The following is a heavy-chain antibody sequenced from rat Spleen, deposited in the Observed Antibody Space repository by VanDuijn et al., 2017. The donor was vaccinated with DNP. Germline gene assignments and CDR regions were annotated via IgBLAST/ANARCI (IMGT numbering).Heavy chain of an antibody. V-gene: IGHV5-7*01. CDR1: GFTFSDYN. Sequence: EVQLVESGGGLVQPGRSLKLSCAASGFTFSDYNMAWVRQAPKKGLEWVATISYDGSSIDYRDSVKGRFAVSRDNAKSILYLQMDSLRSEDTATYYCAREGGYFDNWGQGVMVTVSS. CDR3: AREGGYFDN. J-gene: IGHJ2*01. D-gene: IGHD1-11*01. CDR2: ISYDGSSI.